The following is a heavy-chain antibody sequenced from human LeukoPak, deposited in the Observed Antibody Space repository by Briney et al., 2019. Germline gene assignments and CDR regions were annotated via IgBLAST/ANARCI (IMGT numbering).Heavy chain of an antibody. V-gene: IGHV5-51*01. CDR2: IYPGDSDT. CDR3: ARTQPGGYSSGWFRETDAFDI. D-gene: IGHD6-19*01. Sequence: GESLKISCKGSGYSFTSYWIGWVRQMPGKGLEWMGIIYPGDSDTRYSPSFQGQVTISADKSISTAYLQWSSLKASDTAMYYCARTQPGGYSSGWFRETDAFDIWGQGTMVTVSS. CDR1: GYSFTSYW. J-gene: IGHJ3*02.